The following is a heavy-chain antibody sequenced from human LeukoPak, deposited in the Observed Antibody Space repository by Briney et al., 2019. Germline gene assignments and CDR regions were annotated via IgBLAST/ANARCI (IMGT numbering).Heavy chain of an antibody. Sequence: ASVKVSCKASGYTFTGYYMHWVRQAPGQGLEWMGWINPNSGGTNYAQKFQGRVTMTRDTSVSTAYMELSRLRSDDTAVYYCASQPSEHIVVVTAAFDIWGQGTMVTVSS. D-gene: IGHD2-21*02. CDR2: INPNSGGT. V-gene: IGHV1-2*02. J-gene: IGHJ3*02. CDR1: GYTFTGYY. CDR3: ASQPSEHIVVVTAAFDI.